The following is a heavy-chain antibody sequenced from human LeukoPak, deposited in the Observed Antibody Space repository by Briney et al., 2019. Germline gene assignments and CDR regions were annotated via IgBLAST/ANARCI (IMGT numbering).Heavy chain of an antibody. D-gene: IGHD6-19*01. V-gene: IGHV3-23*01. CDR2: ISGSGGST. Sequence: GGSLRLSCAASGFTFSSYAMSWVRQAPGKGLELVSAISGSGGSTYYADSVKGRFTISRDNSKNTLYLQMNSLRAEDTAVYYCATGIAVAGYFGYWGQGTLVTVSS. CDR1: GFTFSSYA. CDR3: ATGIAVAGYFGY. J-gene: IGHJ4*02.